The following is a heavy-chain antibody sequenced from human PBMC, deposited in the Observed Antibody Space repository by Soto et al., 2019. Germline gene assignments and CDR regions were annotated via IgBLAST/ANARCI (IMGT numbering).Heavy chain of an antibody. Sequence: SETLSLTCSVSGGSISVTSYFWAWLRQHPGKGLEWIASIYYAGRTYYNPSLESRITISVDTSKNQFSLKLSSVTDADSAIYYCARKHGESVNWFDPWGQGTLVTVSS. CDR2: IYYAGRT. D-gene: IGHD4-17*01. J-gene: IGHJ5*02. CDR3: ARKHGESVNWFDP. CDR1: GGSISVTSYF. V-gene: IGHV4-39*01.